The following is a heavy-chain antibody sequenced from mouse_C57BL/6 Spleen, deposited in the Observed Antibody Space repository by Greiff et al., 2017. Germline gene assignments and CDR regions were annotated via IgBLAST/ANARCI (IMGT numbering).Heavy chain of an antibody. CDR3: ARRYDYDGAWFAY. J-gene: IGHJ3*01. Sequence: QVQLQQSGAELVKPGASVKISCKASGYAFSSYWMNWVKQRPGKGLEWIGQIYPGDGDTNYNGKFKGKATLTADKSSSTAYMQLSSLTTEDSAIXYCARRYDYDGAWFAYWGQGTLVTVSA. D-gene: IGHD2-4*01. CDR2: IYPGDGDT. CDR1: GYAFSSYW. V-gene: IGHV1-80*01.